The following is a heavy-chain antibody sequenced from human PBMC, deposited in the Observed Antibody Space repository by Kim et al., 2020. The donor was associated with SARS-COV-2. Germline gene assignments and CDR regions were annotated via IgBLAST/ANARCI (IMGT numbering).Heavy chain of an antibody. CDR1: GFTFSSYS. Sequence: GGSLRLSCAASGFTFSSYSMNWVRQAPGKGLEWVSSISSSSSYIYYADSVKGRFTISRDNAKNSLYLQMNSLRAEDTAVYYCARGDYDILTGSSYFDYWGQGTLVTVSS. D-gene: IGHD3-9*01. J-gene: IGHJ4*02. CDR3: ARGDYDILTGSSYFDY. V-gene: IGHV3-21*01. CDR2: ISSSSSYI.